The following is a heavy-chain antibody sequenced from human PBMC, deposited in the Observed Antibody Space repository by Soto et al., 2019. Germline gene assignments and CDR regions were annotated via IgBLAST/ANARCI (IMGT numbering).Heavy chain of an antibody. Sequence: AGTLSLTCTVSGGSISSYYWSWIRQPQGKGLEWIGYIYYSGSTNYNPSLRSRVTISVDTAKNQFSLKLSSVTAADTAVYYGARSGGYSRGWFPYWGQGTLVTVS. J-gene: IGHJ4*02. CDR1: GGSISSYY. CDR3: ARSGGYSRGWFPY. CDR2: IYYSGST. D-gene: IGHD6-19*01. V-gene: IGHV4-59*01.